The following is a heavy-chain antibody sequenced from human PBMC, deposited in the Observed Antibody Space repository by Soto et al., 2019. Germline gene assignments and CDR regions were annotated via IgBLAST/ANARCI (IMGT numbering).Heavy chain of an antibody. Sequence: QVQLVESGGGVVQPGRSLRLSCAASGFTFSSYGMHWVRQAPGKGLEWVAVIWYDGSNKYYADSVKGRFTISRDNSKNTLYLQMNSLRAEDRAVYYCAREVGDCTNGVCSDYWGQGTLVTVSS. CDR1: GFTFSSYG. D-gene: IGHD2-8*01. CDR3: AREVGDCTNGVCSDY. J-gene: IGHJ4*02. V-gene: IGHV3-33*01. CDR2: IWYDGSNK.